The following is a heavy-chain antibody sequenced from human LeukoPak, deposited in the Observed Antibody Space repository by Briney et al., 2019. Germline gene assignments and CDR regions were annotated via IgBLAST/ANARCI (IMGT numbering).Heavy chain of an antibody. J-gene: IGHJ5*02. V-gene: IGHV4-39*07. CDR2: IYYSGST. CDR3: ARGVYGGNSIWFDP. Sequence: PSETLSLTCTVSGGSISSSSYYWAWIRQPPGKGLEWIGSIYYSGSTYYNPSLKSRVTISVDTSKNQFSLKLTSVTAADTAVYYCARGVYGGNSIWFDPWGQGTLVTVSS. CDR1: GGSISSSSYY. D-gene: IGHD4-23*01.